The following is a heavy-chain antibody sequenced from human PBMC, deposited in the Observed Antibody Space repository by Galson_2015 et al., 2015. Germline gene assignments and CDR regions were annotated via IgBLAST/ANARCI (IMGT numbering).Heavy chain of an antibody. CDR2: IKQDGSEK. V-gene: IGHV3-7*01. CDR1: GFTFSDYW. J-gene: IGHJ3*01. Sequence: SLRLSCAASGFTFSDYWMSWVRQAPGKGLEWVANIKQDGSEKYYVDSVKGRFTISRDNAKDSLYLQMSSLRAEDTALYYRARDWAQGAADVWGLGTMVTVSS. D-gene: IGHD1-26*01. CDR3: ARDWAQGAADV.